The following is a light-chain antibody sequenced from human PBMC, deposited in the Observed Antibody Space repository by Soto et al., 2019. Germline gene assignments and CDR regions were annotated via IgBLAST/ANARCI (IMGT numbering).Light chain of an antibody. CDR1: QGMNTY. J-gene: IGKJ5*01. CDR3: QQLHSYPIT. CDR2: GAS. V-gene: IGKV1-9*01. Sequence: DIQLTQSPSFLSASVGDRVTISCRASQGMNTYVAWYRQKPGKAPKLLIYGASTLHTGVPSRFSGSESGAEFTLTISSLQPEDFATYYCQQLHSYPITFGQGTRLEIK.